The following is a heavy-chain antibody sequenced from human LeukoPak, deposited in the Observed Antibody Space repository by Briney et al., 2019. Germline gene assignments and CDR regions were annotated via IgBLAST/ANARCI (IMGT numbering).Heavy chain of an antibody. D-gene: IGHD2-15*01. CDR1: GYTFTRYY. CDR3: ARGDCSGGSCYSDLTYYYYYYGMDV. CDR2: INPNSGGT. J-gene: IGHJ6*02. Sequence: ASVKVSCEASGYTFTRYYMHWVRQAPGQGLEWMGWINPNSGGTNYAQKFQGRVTMTRDTSISTAYMELSRLRSDDTAVYYCARGDCSGGSCYSDLTYYYYYYGMDVWGQGTTVTVSS. V-gene: IGHV1-2*02.